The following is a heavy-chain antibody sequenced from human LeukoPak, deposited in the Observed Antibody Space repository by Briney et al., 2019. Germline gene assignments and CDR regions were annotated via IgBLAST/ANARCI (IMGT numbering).Heavy chain of an antibody. Sequence: GGSLRLSCAASGFTFSSYSMNWVRQAPGKGLEWVSYIGTSSSTIYYADSVKGRFTISRDNAKNSLYLQMNSLRDEDTAAYYCARHDYGGNSGDHWGQGTLVTVSS. CDR2: IGTSSSTI. CDR1: GFTFSSYS. V-gene: IGHV3-48*02. D-gene: IGHD4-23*01. J-gene: IGHJ4*02. CDR3: ARHDYGGNSGDH.